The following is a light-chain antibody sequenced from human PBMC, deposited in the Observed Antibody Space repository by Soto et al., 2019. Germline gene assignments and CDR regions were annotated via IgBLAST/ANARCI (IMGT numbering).Light chain of an antibody. CDR2: AAS. CDR1: QSVSSSF. J-gene: IGKJ2*01. V-gene: IGKV3-20*01. Sequence: EVVLTQSPGTLSLSPGERSTLSCRASQSVSSSFLAWYQQKPGQAPRLLIHAASTGATGIPARFRGSGSGTDFTLTISSLEPEDSAVYFCHQYADLPQTFGQGTKVEIK. CDR3: HQYADLPQT.